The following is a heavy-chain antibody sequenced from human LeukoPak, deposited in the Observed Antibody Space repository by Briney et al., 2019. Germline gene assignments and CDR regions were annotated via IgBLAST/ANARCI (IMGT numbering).Heavy chain of an antibody. CDR2: ISGSGGST. V-gene: IGHV3-23*01. CDR3: AKDRDCSGGSCYSSPLDY. Sequence: PGGSLRLSCAASGFTFSSYAMSWVRQAPGKGLGWVSAISGSGGSTYYADSVKGRFTISRDNSKNTLYLQMNSLRAEDTAVYYCAKDRDCSGGSCYSSPLDYWGQGTLVTVSS. D-gene: IGHD2-15*01. J-gene: IGHJ4*02. CDR1: GFTFSSYA.